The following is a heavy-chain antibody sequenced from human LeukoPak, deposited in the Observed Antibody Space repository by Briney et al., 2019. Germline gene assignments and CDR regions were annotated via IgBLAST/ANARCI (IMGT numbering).Heavy chain of an antibody. V-gene: IGHV1-18*01. Sequence: ASVKVSRKASGYTFTSYGISWVRQAPGQGLEWMGWISAYNGNTNYAQKLQGRVTMTTDTSTSTAYMELRSLRSDDTAVYYCARGPLYDSSGYFGYWGQGTLVTVSS. CDR3: ARGPLYDSSGYFGY. D-gene: IGHD3-22*01. J-gene: IGHJ4*02. CDR2: ISAYNGNT. CDR1: GYTFTSYG.